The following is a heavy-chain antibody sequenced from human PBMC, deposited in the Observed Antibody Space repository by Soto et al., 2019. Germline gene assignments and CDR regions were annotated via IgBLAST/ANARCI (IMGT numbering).Heavy chain of an antibody. CDR1: GGSISSGGYY. CDR2: IYYSGST. CDR3: ARVLVTRLWFDP. J-gene: IGHJ5*02. D-gene: IGHD2-15*01. V-gene: IGHV4-31*03. Sequence: SETLSLTCTVSGGSISSGGYYWSWIRQHPGKGLEWIGYIYYSGSTYYNPSLKSRVTISVDTSKNQFSLKLSSVTAADTAVYYCARVLVTRLWFDPWGQGTLVTVSS.